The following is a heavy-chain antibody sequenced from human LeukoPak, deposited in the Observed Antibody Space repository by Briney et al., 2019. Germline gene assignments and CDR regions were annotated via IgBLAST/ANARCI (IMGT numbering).Heavy chain of an antibody. CDR1: GFTFSSYA. D-gene: IGHD5-24*01. CDR2: ISYDGSNK. Sequence: GGSLRLSCAASGFTFSSYAMHWVRQAPGKGLEWVAVISYDGSNKYYADSVKGRFTISRDNSKNTLYLQMNSLRAEDTAVYYCARDLMATAMWEFDYWGQGSLVTVS. CDR3: ARDLMATAMWEFDY. J-gene: IGHJ4*02. V-gene: IGHV3-30-3*01.